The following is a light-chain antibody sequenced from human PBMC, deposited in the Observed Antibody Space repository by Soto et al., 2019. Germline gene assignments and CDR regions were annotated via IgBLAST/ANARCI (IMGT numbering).Light chain of an antibody. CDR3: QQYNSYPRT. CDR2: AAS. Sequence: DIQMTQFPSSLSASVGERVTITCRASQGIRSWLAWYQQKPGKGPKSLIYAASSLQSDVPSRFSGSGSGTEFTLTISSLQPEDFATYYCQQYNSYPRTFGQGTKLEIK. V-gene: IGKV1D-16*01. J-gene: IGKJ2*01. CDR1: QGIRSW.